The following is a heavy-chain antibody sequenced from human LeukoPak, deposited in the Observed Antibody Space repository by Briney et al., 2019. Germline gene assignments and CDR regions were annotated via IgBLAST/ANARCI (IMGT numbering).Heavy chain of an antibody. CDR2: IIPIFGTA. CDR3: ARDKNKRFRGVITELYYYYGMDV. V-gene: IGHV1-69*13. CDR1: GGIFSSYA. D-gene: IGHD3-10*01. Sequence: SVKVSCKASGGIFSSYAISWVRQAPGQGLEWMGGIIPIFGTANYAQKFQGRVTITADESTSTAYMELSSLRSEDTAVYYCARDKNKRFRGVITELYYYYGMDVWGKGTTVTVSS. J-gene: IGHJ6*04.